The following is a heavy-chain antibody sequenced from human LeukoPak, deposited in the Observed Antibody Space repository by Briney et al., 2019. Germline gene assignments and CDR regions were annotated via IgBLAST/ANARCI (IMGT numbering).Heavy chain of an antibody. J-gene: IGHJ4*02. CDR2: ISSSGSTI. Sequence: GGSLRLSCAASGFTFSSYEMNWVRQAPGKGLEWVSNISSSGSTIYYADSVKVRFTISRDNAKNSLYLQMNSLRAEDTAVYYCARAGDTYYDILTGYYDYWGQGTLVTVSS. CDR3: ARAGDTYYDILTGYYDY. V-gene: IGHV3-48*03. CDR1: GFTFSSYE. D-gene: IGHD3-9*01.